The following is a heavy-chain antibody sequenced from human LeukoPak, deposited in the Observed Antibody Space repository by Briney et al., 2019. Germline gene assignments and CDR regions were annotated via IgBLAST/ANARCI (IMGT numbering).Heavy chain of an antibody. D-gene: IGHD3-10*01. Sequence: PSETLSLTCAVYGGSFSGYYWRWIRQPPGKGLEWIGEINHSGSTNYNPSLKSRVTISVDTSKNQFSLKLSSVTDADTAVYYCARCTRITMVLGVIIAGIYYFDYWGQGTLVTVSS. CDR1: GGSFSGYY. J-gene: IGHJ4*02. CDR2: INHSGST. V-gene: IGHV4-34*01. CDR3: ARCTRITMVLGVIIAGIYYFDY.